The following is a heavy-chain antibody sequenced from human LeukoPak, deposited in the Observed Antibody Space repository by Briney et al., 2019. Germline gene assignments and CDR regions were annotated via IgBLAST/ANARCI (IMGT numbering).Heavy chain of an antibody. CDR3: ARVRVVRYYYYYYMDV. D-gene: IGHD3-3*01. J-gene: IGHJ6*03. CDR1: GYTFTSYD. CDR2: MNPNSGNT. V-gene: IGHV1-8*01. Sequence: ASVKVSCKASGYTFTSYDINWVRQATGQGLEWMGWMNPNSGNTGYAQKFQGRVTMTRNTSISTAYMELSSLRSEDPAVYYCARVRVVRYYYYYYMDVWGKGTTVTVSS.